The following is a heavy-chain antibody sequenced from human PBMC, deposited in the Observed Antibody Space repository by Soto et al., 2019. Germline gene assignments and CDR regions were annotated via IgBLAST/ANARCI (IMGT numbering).Heavy chain of an antibody. CDR3: AAGGGLPRYY. V-gene: IGHV4-34*01. J-gene: IGHJ4*02. CDR2: IYHSGST. D-gene: IGHD5-12*01. Sequence: SETLSLTCAVYGGSFSGYYWSWIRQPPGKGLEWIGYIYHSGSTYYNPSLKSRVTISVDRSKNQFSLKLSSVTAADTAVYYCAAGGGLPRYYWGQGTLVTGSS. CDR1: GGSFSGYY.